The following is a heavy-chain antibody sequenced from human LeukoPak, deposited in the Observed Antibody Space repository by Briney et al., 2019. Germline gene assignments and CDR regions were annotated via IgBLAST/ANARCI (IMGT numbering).Heavy chain of an antibody. CDR3: AKAHYGDYYFDY. D-gene: IGHD4-17*01. Sequence: GGSLRLSCTVSGFTVSTNSMSWVRQAPGKGLEWVAFINDKGVDKNYADSVKGRFTISRDNSKNTLYLQMNSLRAEDTAVYYCAKAHYGDYYFDYWGQGTLVTVSS. CDR2: INDKGVDK. J-gene: IGHJ4*02. V-gene: IGHV3-66*02. CDR1: GFTVSTNS.